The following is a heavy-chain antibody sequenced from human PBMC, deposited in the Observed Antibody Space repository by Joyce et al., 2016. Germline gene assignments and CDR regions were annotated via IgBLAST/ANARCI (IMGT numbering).Heavy chain of an antibody. CDR3: ARVRRYFDNSGYPDF. CDR1: GGSIRSDSSY. CDR2: IFYSGNT. Sequence: QVQLQESGPRLVKPSQTLSLTCTVSGGSIRSDSSYWSWFRQSPGKGLEWIGFIFYSGNTYYNPTLKRRGTIAIDTSKRLFSLKLTSVTAADTATYYCARVRRYFDNSGYPDFWGQGTLVIVSS. J-gene: IGHJ4*02. V-gene: IGHV4-31*03. D-gene: IGHD3-22*01.